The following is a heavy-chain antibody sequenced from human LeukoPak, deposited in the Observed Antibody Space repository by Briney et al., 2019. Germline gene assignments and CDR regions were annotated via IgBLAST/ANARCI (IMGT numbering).Heavy chain of an antibody. CDR1: GFTFSSYA. J-gene: IGHJ4*02. CDR3: AREGRSYSSGWLDY. D-gene: IGHD6-19*01. V-gene: IGHV3-33*08. CDR2: IWYDGSNK. Sequence: GGSLRLSCAASGFTFSSYAMSWVRQAPGKGLEWVAVIWYDGSNKYYADSVKGRFTISRDNSKNTLYLQMNSLRAEDTAVYYCAREGRSYSSGWLDYWGQGTLVTVSS.